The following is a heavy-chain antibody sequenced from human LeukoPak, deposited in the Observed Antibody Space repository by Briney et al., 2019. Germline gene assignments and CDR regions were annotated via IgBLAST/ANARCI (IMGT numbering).Heavy chain of an antibody. D-gene: IGHD1-26*01. CDR3: GREGYTASYYFVDY. CDR2: IYTTGTT. Sequence: SETLSLTCSVSGGSINSYYRGWVRQPVGKGLEWIGRIYTTGTTNYSPSLKSRLTMSVDTSKNQFSLKLRSVTAADTAVYYCGREGYTASYYFVDYWSQGTLVTVSS. J-gene: IGHJ4*02. V-gene: IGHV4-4*07. CDR1: GGSINSYY.